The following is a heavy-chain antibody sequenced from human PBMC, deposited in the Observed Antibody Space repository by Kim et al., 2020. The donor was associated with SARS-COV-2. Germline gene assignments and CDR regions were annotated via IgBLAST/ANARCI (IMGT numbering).Heavy chain of an antibody. CDR3: ARFPPMRIVVVPAARSR. CDR2: IYYSGST. CDR1: GGSISSSSYY. J-gene: IGHJ4*02. D-gene: IGHD2-2*01. V-gene: IGHV4-39*01. Sequence: SETLSLTCTVSGGSISSSSYYWGWIRQPPGKGLEWIGSIYYSGSTYYNPSLKSRVTISVDTSKNQFSLKLSSVTAADTAVYYCARFPPMRIVVVPAARSRWGQGTLVTVSS.